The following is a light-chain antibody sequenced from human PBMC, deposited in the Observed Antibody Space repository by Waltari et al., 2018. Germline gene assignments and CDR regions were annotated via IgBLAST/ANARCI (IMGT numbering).Light chain of an antibody. V-gene: IGKV1-39*01. J-gene: IGKJ3*01. CDR3: QQSYTTPFT. CDR1: ESIDTY. Sequence: DIRMTQSPSSLSASVGDRVTITCRASESIDTYLNWYQHKPGKAPEPLIYAASILQVGVPSRFTGSGTGTYFTLTINSLQPEDFATYYCQQSYTTPFTFGPGTKVD. CDR2: AAS.